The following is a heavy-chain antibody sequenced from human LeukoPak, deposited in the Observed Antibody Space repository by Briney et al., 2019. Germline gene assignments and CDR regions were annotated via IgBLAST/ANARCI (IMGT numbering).Heavy chain of an antibody. CDR1: GFTFSGSA. CDR2: IRSKANSYAT. Sequence: PGGSLRLSCAASGFTFSGSAMHWVRQAAGKGLEWVGRIRSKANSYATAYAASVKGRFTISRDDSKNTAYLQMNSLKTEDTAVYYCTCTVTTMGTDYWGQGTLVTVSS. D-gene: IGHD4-17*01. CDR3: TCTVTTMGTDY. J-gene: IGHJ4*02. V-gene: IGHV3-73*01.